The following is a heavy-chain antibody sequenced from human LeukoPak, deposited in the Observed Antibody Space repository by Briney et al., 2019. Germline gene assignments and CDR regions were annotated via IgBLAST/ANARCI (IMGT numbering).Heavy chain of an antibody. V-gene: IGHV3-33*01. CDR2: IWYDGSNK. CDR3: AREGSSSWYLNYFDY. Sequence: GRSLRLSCAASGFTFSSYGMHWVRQAPGKGLEWVAVIWYDGSNKYYADSVKGRFTISRDNSKNTLYLQMNSLRAEDTAVYYCAREGSSSWYLNYFDYWGQGTLVTVSS. D-gene: IGHD6-13*01. J-gene: IGHJ4*02. CDR1: GFTFSSYG.